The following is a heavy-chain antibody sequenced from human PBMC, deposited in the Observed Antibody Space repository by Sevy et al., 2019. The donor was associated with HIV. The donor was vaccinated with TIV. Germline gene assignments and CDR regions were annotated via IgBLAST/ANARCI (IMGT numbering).Heavy chain of an antibody. CDR3: GSGGSGDVWNYGYYYYGMDV. CDR1: GDTFSTYD. V-gene: IGHV1-8*02. CDR2: MSPKSGST. D-gene: IGHD3-3*01. J-gene: IGHJ6*02. Sequence: ASVKVSCKASGDTFSTYDINWVRQAPGQGLEWMGWMSPKSGSTGFAQKFQGRLTMTRDTSINTAYMELSSLRSEDTAVYYVGSGGSGDVWNYGYYYYGMDVWGQGTTVTVSS.